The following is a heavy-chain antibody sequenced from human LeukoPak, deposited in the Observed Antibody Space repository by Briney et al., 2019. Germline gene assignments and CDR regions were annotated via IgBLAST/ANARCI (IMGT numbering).Heavy chain of an antibody. V-gene: IGHV3-7*01. CDR3: ASYYGSGSHFDY. D-gene: IGHD3-10*01. CDR2: INQDGSEK. CDR1: GFTFSTYW. Sequence: GGSLRLSCAASGFTFSTYWMSWVRQAPGKGLEWVANINQDGSEKYYVDSVKGRFTVSRDNAKNSLYLQMNSLRAEDTAVYYCASYYGSGSHFDYWGQGTLVTVSP. J-gene: IGHJ4*02.